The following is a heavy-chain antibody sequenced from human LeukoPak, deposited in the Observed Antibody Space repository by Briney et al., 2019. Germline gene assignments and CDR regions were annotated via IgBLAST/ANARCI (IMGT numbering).Heavy chain of an antibody. J-gene: IGHJ4*02. D-gene: IGHD2-2*01. CDR3: AGGHGVPAAILDY. V-gene: IGHV4-34*01. CDR2: INHSGST. CDR1: GGSFSGYY. Sequence: SETLSLTCAVYGGSFSGYYWSWIRQPPGKGLEWIGEINHSGSTNYNPSLKSRVTISVDTSKNQFSLKLSSVTAADTAVYYCAGGHGVPAAILDYWGQGTLVTVSS.